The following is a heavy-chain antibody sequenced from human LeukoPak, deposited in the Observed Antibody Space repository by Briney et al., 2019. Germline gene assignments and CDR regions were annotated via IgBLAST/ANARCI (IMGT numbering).Heavy chain of an antibody. CDR2: IYYSGST. D-gene: IGHD6-13*01. V-gene: IGHV4-61*01. J-gene: IGHJ5*02. CDR3: ASSHSSSLQFDP. CDR1: GGSISSSSYY. Sequence: KPSETLSLTCTVSGGSISSSSYYWSWIRQPPGKGLEWIGYIYYSGSTNYNPSLKSRVTISVDTSKNQFSLKLSSVTAADTAVYYCASSHSSSLQFDPWGQGTLVTVSS.